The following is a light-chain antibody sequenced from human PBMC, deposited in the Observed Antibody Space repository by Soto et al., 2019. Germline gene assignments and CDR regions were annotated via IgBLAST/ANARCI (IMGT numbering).Light chain of an antibody. V-gene: IGLV1-44*01. J-gene: IGLJ1*01. CDR2: ENN. CDR3: ATWDDSLDVHG. Sequence: QAVLTQPPSPAVTPGQPITIPGSGGSSNSGFSAVTRYELLPGTAPRLLVSENNQRSSGVPDGFSGSKSGTSGSLAISGLQSEDEAQYYCATWDDSLDVHGCGTGTKGTVL. CDR1: SSNSGFSA.